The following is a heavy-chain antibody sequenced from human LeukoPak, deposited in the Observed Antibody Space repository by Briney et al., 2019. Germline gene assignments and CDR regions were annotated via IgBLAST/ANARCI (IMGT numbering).Heavy chain of an antibody. D-gene: IGHD3-22*01. CDR2: INHSGST. CDR3: ARVRYSDSSVLTRKRSYYFDY. V-gene: IGHV4-34*01. Sequence: SETLSLTCAVYGGSFIGFHWNWIRQPPGKGLEWIGDINHSGSTNYNPSLTSRVTISVDPSKNQFSLNLSSVTAADTAVYYCARVRYSDSSVLTRKRSYYFDYWGQGTLVTVSS. J-gene: IGHJ4*02. CDR1: GGSFIGFH.